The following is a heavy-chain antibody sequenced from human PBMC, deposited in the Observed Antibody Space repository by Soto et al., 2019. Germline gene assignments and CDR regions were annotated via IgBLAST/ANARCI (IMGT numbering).Heavy chain of an antibody. CDR3: AKSRGSGSYYALDY. Sequence: PGGSLRLSCSASGFTFSSYAMSWVRQAPGKGLEWVSAISGSGGSTYYADSVKGRFTISRDNSKNTLYLQMNSLRAEDTAVYYCAKSRGSGSYYALDYWGQGTLVTVAS. CDR1: GFTFSSYA. D-gene: IGHD1-26*01. V-gene: IGHV3-23*01. J-gene: IGHJ4*02. CDR2: ISGSGGST.